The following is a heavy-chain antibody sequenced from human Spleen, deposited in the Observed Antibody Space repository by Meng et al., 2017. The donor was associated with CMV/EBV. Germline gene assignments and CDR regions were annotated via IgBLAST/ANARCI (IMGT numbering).Heavy chain of an antibody. CDR3: ARATGYSSSPRYFQH. CDR2: INHSGST. CDR1: GGSFSGYY. J-gene: IGHJ1*01. V-gene: IGHV4-34*01. Sequence: SETLYLTCAVYGGSFSGYYWSWIRQPPGKGLEWIGEINHSGSTNYNPSLKSRVTISVDTSKNQFSLKLSSVTAADTAVYYCARATGYSSSPRYFQHWGQGTLVTVSS. D-gene: IGHD6-13*01.